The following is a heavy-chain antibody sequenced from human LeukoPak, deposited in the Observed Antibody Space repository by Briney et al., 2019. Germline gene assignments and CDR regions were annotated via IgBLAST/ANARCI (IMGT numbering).Heavy chain of an antibody. Sequence: GGSLRLSCAASGFTFSSYSMNWVRQAPGKGLEWVSSISSSSSYIYYADSVKGRFTISRGNAKTSLYLQMNSLRAEDTAVYYCARHRGTVTTDFDYWGQGTLVTVSS. V-gene: IGHV3-21*01. J-gene: IGHJ4*02. D-gene: IGHD4-17*01. CDR1: GFTFSSYS. CDR2: ISSSSSYI. CDR3: ARHRGTVTTDFDY.